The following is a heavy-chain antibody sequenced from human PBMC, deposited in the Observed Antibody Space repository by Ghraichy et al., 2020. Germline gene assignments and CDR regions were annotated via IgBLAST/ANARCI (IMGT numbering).Heavy chain of an antibody. CDR3: ASELRRTFGLDY. Sequence: GSLRLSCAASGFTFSSYVMHWVRQAPGKGLEWVAVILHDGREKYYAGSVKGRFTISRDNSNNTLYLQMDSLRAEDAAVYYCASELRRTFGLDYWGQGTLVTVSS. CDR1: GFTFSSYV. V-gene: IGHV3-33*01. CDR2: ILHDGREK. D-gene: IGHD1-14*01. J-gene: IGHJ4*02.